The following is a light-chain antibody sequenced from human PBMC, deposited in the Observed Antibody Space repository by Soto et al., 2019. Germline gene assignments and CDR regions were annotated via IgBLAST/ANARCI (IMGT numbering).Light chain of an antibody. J-gene: IGKJ4*01. V-gene: IGKV1-39*01. Sequence: DIQMTQSPSTLSASVGDRVTITCRASQSVSTYLNWYQQKPGKAPNLLIFPPSTLQSGVPSRFSGSGSGTDFTLTISSLQPEDFATYYCQQSYSIPLTFGGGTMVDIK. CDR3: QQSYSIPLT. CDR2: PPS. CDR1: QSVSTY.